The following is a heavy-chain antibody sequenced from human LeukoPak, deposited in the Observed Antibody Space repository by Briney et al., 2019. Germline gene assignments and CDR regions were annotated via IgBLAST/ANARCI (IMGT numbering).Heavy chain of an antibody. V-gene: IGHV1-2*06. Sequence: ASVKVSCKASGYTFTGYYMHWVRQAPGQGLEWMGRINPNSGGTNYAQKFQGRVTMTRDTSISTAYMELSRLRSDDTAVYYCASTYGSGPYYFDYWGQGTLVTASS. CDR2: INPNSGGT. CDR1: GYTFTGYY. CDR3: ASTYGSGPYYFDY. J-gene: IGHJ4*02. D-gene: IGHD3-10*01.